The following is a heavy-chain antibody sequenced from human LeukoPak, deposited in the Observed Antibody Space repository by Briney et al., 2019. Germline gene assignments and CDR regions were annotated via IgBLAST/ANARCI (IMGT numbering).Heavy chain of an antibody. CDR2: IIPIFGTA. CDR1: GGTFSSYA. V-gene: IGHV1-69*05. D-gene: IGHD2-2*01. J-gene: IGHJ5*02. CDR3: ARDHCSSTSCYYWPRYVWFDP. Sequence: GASVKVSCKASGGTFSSYAISWVRQAPGQGLEWMGGIIPIFGTANYAQKFQGRVTITTDESTSTAYMELSSLRSEDTAVYYCARDHCSSTSCYYWPRYVWFDPWGQGTLVTVSS.